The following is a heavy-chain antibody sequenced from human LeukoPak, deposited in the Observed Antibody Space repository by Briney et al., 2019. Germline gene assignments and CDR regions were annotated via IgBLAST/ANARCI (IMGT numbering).Heavy chain of an antibody. CDR1: GDSIRSDSW. D-gene: IGHD3-3*01. CDR2: RYHDGRR. Sequence: SESLSLTCAVSGDSIRSDSWWIWVRQAPGKGLEWIGERYHDGRRTYNPSLKSRVSISLDESENQFSLELTSVTAADTAVYFCAREKGHLMEVDVWGQGTTVTVSS. J-gene: IGHJ6*02. V-gene: IGHV4-4*02. CDR3: AREKGHLMEVDV.